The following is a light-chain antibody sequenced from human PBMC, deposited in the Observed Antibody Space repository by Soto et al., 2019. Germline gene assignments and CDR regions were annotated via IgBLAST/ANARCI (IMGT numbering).Light chain of an antibody. CDR2: DAS. V-gene: IGKV3-11*01. CDR3: QQSSNWPPIT. Sequence: EIVLTQSPATLSLSPGERATLSCRASQSVSSYLAWYQQKPGQAPRLLIYDASNRATGIPARFSGSGSGTDFTLTISSLEPEDFAVYYCQQSSNWPPITFGQETRLEIK. J-gene: IGKJ5*01. CDR1: QSVSSY.